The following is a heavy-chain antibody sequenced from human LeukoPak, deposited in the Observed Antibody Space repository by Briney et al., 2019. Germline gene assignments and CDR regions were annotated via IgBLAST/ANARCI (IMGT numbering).Heavy chain of an antibody. CDR3: AKEAGMDYDILTGCMDV. CDR2: ISGSGGST. Sequence: GGSLRLSCAASGFTFSTYVMNWFRQAPGKGLEWVSAISGSGGSTYYADSVKGRFTISRDNSKNTLYLQMNSLRAEDTAVYYCAKEAGMDYDILTGCMDVWGQGTTVTVSS. D-gene: IGHD3-9*01. J-gene: IGHJ6*02. CDR1: GFTFSTYV. V-gene: IGHV3-23*01.